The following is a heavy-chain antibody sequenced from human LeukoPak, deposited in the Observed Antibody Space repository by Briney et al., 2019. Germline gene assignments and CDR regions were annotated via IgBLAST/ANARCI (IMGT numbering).Heavy chain of an antibody. CDR1: GYTFTGYY. Sequence: ASVKVSCKASGYTFTGYYMHWVRQAPGQGLEWMGWINPNSGGTNYAQKFQGRVTMTRDTSISTAYMELSRLRSDDTAVYYCARGGYSSSWYSNYMDVWGKGTTVTVSS. D-gene: IGHD6-13*01. V-gene: IGHV1-2*02. J-gene: IGHJ6*03. CDR2: INPNSGGT. CDR3: ARGGYSSSWYSNYMDV.